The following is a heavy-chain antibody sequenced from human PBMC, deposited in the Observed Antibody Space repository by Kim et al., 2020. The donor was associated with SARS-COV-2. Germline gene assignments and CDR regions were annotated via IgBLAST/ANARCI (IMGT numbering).Heavy chain of an antibody. CDR3: AKHLSDDSSGYYGPIIDY. D-gene: IGHD3-22*01. CDR1: GFTFSTYS. J-gene: IGHJ4*02. Sequence: GGSLRLSCAASGFTFSTYSMNWVRQAPGKGLEWVSSSSSSSSYKYYADSVKGRFTISRDNAKNSLYLQMNTLRAEDTAVYYCAKHLSDDSSGYYGPIIDYWGQGTLVTAYS. CDR2: SSSSSSYK. V-gene: IGHV3-21*01.